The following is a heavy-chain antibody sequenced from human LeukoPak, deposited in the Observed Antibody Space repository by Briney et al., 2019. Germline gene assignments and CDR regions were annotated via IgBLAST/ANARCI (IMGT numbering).Heavy chain of an antibody. CDR1: GGTFSSYA. V-gene: IGHV1-69*04. Sequence: GSSVTVSCKASGGTFSSYAISWVRQAPGQGLEWMGRIIPILGIANYAQKFQGRVTITADKSTSTAYMELSSLRSEDTAVYYCASNIVATQYTYYYYGMDVWGQGTTVTVSS. D-gene: IGHD5-12*01. CDR2: IIPILGIA. CDR3: ASNIVATQYTYYYYGMDV. J-gene: IGHJ6*02.